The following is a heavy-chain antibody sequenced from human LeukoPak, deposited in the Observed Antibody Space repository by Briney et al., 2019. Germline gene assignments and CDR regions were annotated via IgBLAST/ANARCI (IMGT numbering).Heavy chain of an antibody. CDR3: ARTIAYGDYGSPFDY. V-gene: IGHV4-34*01. CDR1: GGSFSGYY. D-gene: IGHD4-17*01. CDR2: INHSGST. Sequence: PSGTLSLTCAVYGGSFSGYYWSWIRQPSGKGLEWIGEINHSGSTNYNPSLKSRVTISVDTSENQFSLKLSSVTAADTAVYYCARTIAYGDYGSPFDYWGQGTLVSVSS. J-gene: IGHJ4*02.